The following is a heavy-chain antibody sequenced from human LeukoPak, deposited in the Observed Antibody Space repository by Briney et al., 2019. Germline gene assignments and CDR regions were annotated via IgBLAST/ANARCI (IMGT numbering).Heavy chain of an antibody. V-gene: IGHV4-39*01. J-gene: IGHJ4*02. CDR1: GGSISSSSYY. Sequence: SETLSLTCTVSGGSISSSSYYWGWIRQPPGKGLGWIVSIYYSRIAYYTPSLKSRLTISLDTSKTQFSLKLSSVTAADTAVYFCASFRDGYTLNFWGQGTLVTVSS. CDR2: IYYSRIA. CDR3: ASFRDGYTLNF. D-gene: IGHD5-24*01.